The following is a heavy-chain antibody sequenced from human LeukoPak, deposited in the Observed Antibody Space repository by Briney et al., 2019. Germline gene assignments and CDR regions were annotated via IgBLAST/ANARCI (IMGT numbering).Heavy chain of an antibody. CDR1: GGSISSGSYY. CDR2: IYTSGST. J-gene: IGHJ5*02. V-gene: IGHV4-61*02. Sequence: SETLSPTCTVSGGSISSGSYYWSWIRQPAGKGLEWIGRIYTSGSTNYNPSLKSRVTISVDTSKNQFSLKLSSVTATDTAVYYCARDFDPWGQGTLVTVSS. CDR3: ARDFDP.